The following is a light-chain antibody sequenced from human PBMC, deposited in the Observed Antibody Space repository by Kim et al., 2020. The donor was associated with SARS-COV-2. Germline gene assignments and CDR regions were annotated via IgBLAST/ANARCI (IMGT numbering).Light chain of an antibody. V-gene: IGKV1-27*01. J-gene: IGKJ1*01. CDR2: AAY. CDR3: QKYGSGPRT. CDR1: QDINNY. Sequence: DFQMTQSPSSLSASVGDRVTITCRASQDINNYLAWYQQKPGEVPKLLIYAAYALQSGVPSLFSGSGSGTDFTLAISSLQPEDVGTYYCQKYGSGPRTFGQGNKVEIK.